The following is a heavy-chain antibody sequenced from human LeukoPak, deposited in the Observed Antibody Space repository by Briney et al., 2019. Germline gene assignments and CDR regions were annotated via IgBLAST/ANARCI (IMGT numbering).Heavy chain of an antibody. CDR1: DDSISSISFY. J-gene: IGHJ5*02. V-gene: IGHV4-39*07. D-gene: IGHD6-13*01. CDR2: IYYGGTT. CDR3: VAYTSSLRWFDP. Sequence: SETLSLTCTVSDDSISSISFYWGWIRQPPGKGLEWIGSIYYGGTTYYNPSLESRVTMSLDTSKKEFSLRLRSVTAADTAVYYCVAYTSSLRWFDPWGQGTLVIVSS.